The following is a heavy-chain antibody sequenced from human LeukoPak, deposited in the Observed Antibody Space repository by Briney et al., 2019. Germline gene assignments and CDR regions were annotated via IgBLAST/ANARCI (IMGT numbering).Heavy chain of an antibody. CDR1: GGSFSGYY. CDR2: INHSGSI. D-gene: IGHD6-6*01. Sequence: SETLSLTCTVYGGSFSGYYWSWIRQPPGRGLEWIGEINHSGSINYNPSLKSRVTISVDTSKNQFSLKLSSVTAADTAVYYCARDHTAKYSSSNIFDYWGQGTLVTVSS. CDR3: ARDHTAKYSSSNIFDY. V-gene: IGHV4-34*01. J-gene: IGHJ4*02.